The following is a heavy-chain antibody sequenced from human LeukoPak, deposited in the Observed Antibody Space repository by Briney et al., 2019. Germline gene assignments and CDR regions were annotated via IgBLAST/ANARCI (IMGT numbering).Heavy chain of an antibody. CDR2: INHSGST. CDR1: GGSISSGSYY. J-gene: IGHJ4*02. V-gene: IGHV4-61*09. CDR3: VRGSLHFAAGNSVRYFDY. Sequence: SQTLSLTYTVSGGSISSGSYYWSWIRQPAGKGLEWIGEINHSGSTNYNPSLKSRVTISVDTSKNQFSLKLSSVTAADTAVYYCVRGSLHFAAGNSVRYFDYWGQGTLVTVSS. D-gene: IGHD6-25*01.